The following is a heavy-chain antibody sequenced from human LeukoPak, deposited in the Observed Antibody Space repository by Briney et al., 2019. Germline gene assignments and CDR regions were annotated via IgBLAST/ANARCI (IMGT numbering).Heavy chain of an antibody. CDR2: TYYRSKWYN. J-gene: IGHJ4*02. CDR3: ARGGIAYSGFHFDY. D-gene: IGHD5-12*01. Sequence: SQTLSLTCAISGDSVSSNSAAWNWIRQSPSRGLEWLGRTYYRSKWYNDYAVSVKSRITINPGTSKNQFSLQLNSVTPGDTAVYYCARGGIAYSGFHFDYWGQGTLVTVSS. CDR1: GDSVSSNSAA. V-gene: IGHV6-1*01.